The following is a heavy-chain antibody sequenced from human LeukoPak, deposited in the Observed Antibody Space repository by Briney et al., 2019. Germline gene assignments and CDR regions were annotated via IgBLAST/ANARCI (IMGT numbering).Heavy chain of an antibody. V-gene: IGHV3-7*03. CDR3: AKDRGQIYYNYYMDV. CDR2: INQDGSET. J-gene: IGHJ6*03. Sequence: GGSLRLSCVGSGFTFSTSWMHWVRQAPGKGPEYVAYINQDGSETNYVDSVKGRFTISRDNSKNTLYLHMNSLRAEDTAVYYCAKDRGQIYYNYYMDVWGKGTTVTVSS. D-gene: IGHD3-10*01. CDR1: GFTFSTSW.